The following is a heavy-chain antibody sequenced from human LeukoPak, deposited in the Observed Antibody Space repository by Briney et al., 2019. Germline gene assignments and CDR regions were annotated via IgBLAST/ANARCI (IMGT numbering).Heavy chain of an antibody. CDR2: INPNSGST. CDR3: ARGGTRVVPAAYYFDY. J-gene: IGHJ4*02. CDR1: GYTFTGYY. D-gene: IGHD2-2*01. Sequence: AASVKVSCKASGYTFTGYYIHWVRQAPGQGLEWMGWINPNSGSTNSAQKFQGRVTMTRDTSITTAYMELSRQRSDVTAVYYGARGGTRVVPAAYYFDYWGQGTLVAVSS. V-gene: IGHV1-2*02.